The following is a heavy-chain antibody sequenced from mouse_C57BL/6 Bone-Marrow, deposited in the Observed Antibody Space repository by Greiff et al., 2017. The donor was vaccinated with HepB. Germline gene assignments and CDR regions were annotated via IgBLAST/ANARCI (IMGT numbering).Heavy chain of an antibody. CDR3: ARPGSSYCWYFDV. V-gene: IGHV1-53*01. CDR2: INPSNGGT. J-gene: IGHJ1*03. D-gene: IGHD1-1*01. CDR1: GYTFTSYW. Sequence: QVQLKQPGTELVKPGASVKLSCKASGYTFTSYWMHWVKQRPGQGLEWIGNINPSNGGTNYNEKFKSKATLTVDKSSSTAYMQLSSLTSEDSAVYYCARPGSSYCWYFDVWGTGTTVTVSS.